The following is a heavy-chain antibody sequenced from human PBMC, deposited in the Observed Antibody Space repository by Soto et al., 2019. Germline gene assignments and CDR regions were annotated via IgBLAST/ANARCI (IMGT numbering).Heavy chain of an antibody. CDR2: IYPGDSDT. CDR1: GYSFTSYW. V-gene: IGHV5-51*01. Sequence: LKISCKGSGYSFTSYWIAWVRQMAGKGLEWMGIIYPGDSDTRYSPSFQGQVTISADKSISTAYLQWSSLKASDTAMYYCARGSGSYYNGGDNWFDPWGQGTLVTVSP. D-gene: IGHD3-10*01. J-gene: IGHJ5*02. CDR3: ARGSGSYYNGGDNWFDP.